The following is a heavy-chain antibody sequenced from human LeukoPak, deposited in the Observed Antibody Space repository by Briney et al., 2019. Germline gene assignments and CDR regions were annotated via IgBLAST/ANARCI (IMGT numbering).Heavy chain of an antibody. CDR1: GGSISSSSYY. V-gene: IGHV4-39*01. CDR3: ARIRLRLPHFDY. J-gene: IGHJ4*02. Sequence: SETLSLTCTVSGGSISSSSYYWGWIRQPPGKGLEWIGSIYCSGSTYYNPSLKSRVTISVDTSKNQFSLKLSSVTAADTAVYYCARIRLRLPHFDYWGQGTLVTVSS. CDR2: IYCSGST. D-gene: IGHD5-12*01.